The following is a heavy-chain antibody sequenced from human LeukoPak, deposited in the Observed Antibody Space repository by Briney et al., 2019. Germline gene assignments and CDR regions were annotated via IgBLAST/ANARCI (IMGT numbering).Heavy chain of an antibody. V-gene: IGHV4-39*07. D-gene: IGHD6-19*01. CDR1: GGSISSSSYY. CDR3: ARLMPEQWLVPVGYFDY. J-gene: IGHJ4*02. CDR2: IYYSGST. Sequence: PSETLSLTCTVSGGSISSSSYYWGWIRQPPGKGQEWIGSIYYSGSTYYNPSLKSRVTISVDTSKNQFSLKLSSVTAADTAVYYCARLMPEQWLVPVGYFDYWGQGTLVTVSS.